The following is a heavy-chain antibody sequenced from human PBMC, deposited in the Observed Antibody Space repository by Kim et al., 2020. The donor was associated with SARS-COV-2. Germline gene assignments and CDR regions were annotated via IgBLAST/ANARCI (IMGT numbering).Heavy chain of an antibody. CDR3: ARSKSSFVRGAPPVGFDY. CDR1: GGSISSSSYY. Sequence: SETLSLTCTVSGGSISSSSYYWGWIRQPPGKGLEWIGSIYYSGSTYYNPSLKSRVTISVDTSKNQFSLKLSSVTAADTAVYYCARSKSSFVRGAPPVGFDYWGQGTLVTVSS. J-gene: IGHJ4*02. V-gene: IGHV4-39*01. D-gene: IGHD3-10*01. CDR2: IYYSGST.